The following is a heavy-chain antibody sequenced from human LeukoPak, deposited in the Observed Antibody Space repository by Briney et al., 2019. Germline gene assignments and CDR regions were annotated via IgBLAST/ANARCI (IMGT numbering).Heavy chain of an antibody. CDR2: IIPIFGTA. Sequence: ASVKVSCKASGGTFSSYAISWVRQAPGQGLEWMGGIIPIFGTANYAQKFQGRVTITADESTSTAYMELSSLRSEDTAVYYCARADIVVVVAATPRVGNYYYGMDVWGQGTTVTVSS. CDR1: GGTFSSYA. D-gene: IGHD2-15*01. J-gene: IGHJ6*02. CDR3: ARADIVVVVAATPRVGNYYYGMDV. V-gene: IGHV1-69*13.